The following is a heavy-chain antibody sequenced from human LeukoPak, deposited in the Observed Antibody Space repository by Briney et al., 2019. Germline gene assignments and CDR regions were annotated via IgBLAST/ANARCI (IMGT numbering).Heavy chain of an antibody. Sequence: GGSLRLSCSASGFTFSNFAMSWVRQAPGKGLEWVSGISGSGIRTFSADSVKGRFTISRDNAKNSLYLQMNSLRAEDTAVYYCARDINNFGEIDYWGQGTLVTVSS. V-gene: IGHV3-23*01. CDR1: GFTFSNFA. D-gene: IGHD1-20*01. J-gene: IGHJ4*02. CDR2: ISGSGIRT. CDR3: ARDINNFGEIDY.